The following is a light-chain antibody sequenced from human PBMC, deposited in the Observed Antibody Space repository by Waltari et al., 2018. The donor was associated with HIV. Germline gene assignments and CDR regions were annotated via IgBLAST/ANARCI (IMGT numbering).Light chain of an antibody. J-gene: IGLJ3*02. Sequence: SYELTQPSSVSVSPGQTARITCPGDVLAKKYARWFQQKPGQAPVLVIYKDSERPSGIPERFSGSSSGTTVTLTISGAQVEDEAHYYCYSAADNDLRVFGGGTKLTVL. V-gene: IGLV3-27*01. CDR3: YSAADNDLRV. CDR2: KDS. CDR1: VLAKKY.